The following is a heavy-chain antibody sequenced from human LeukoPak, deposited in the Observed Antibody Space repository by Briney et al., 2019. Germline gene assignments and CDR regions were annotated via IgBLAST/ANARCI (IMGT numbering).Heavy chain of an antibody. CDR2: INHSGST. V-gene: IGHV4-34*01. CDR3: ARGGYDSSGYYYAPIDY. J-gene: IGHJ4*02. CDR1: GGSFSGYY. Sequence: SETLSLTCAVYGGSFSGYYWSWLRQPPGKGLEWLGEINHSGSTNYNPSLKSRVTISVDTSKNQFSLKLSSVTAADTAVYYCARGGYDSSGYYYAPIDYWGQGTLVTVSS. D-gene: IGHD3-22*01.